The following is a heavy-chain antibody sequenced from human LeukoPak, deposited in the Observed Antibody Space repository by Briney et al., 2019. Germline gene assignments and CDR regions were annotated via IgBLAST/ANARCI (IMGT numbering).Heavy chain of an antibody. CDR2: ISWNSGSI. CDR3: AKGTYGSGSYYNDYFDY. CDR1: GFTFSSYS. V-gene: IGHV3-9*01. J-gene: IGHJ4*02. Sequence: GGSLRLSCAASGFTFSSYSMNWVRQAPGKGLEWVSGISWNSGSIGYADSVKGRFTISRDNAKNSLYLQMNSLRAEDTALYYCAKGTYGSGSYYNDYFDYWGQGTLVTVSS. D-gene: IGHD3-10*01.